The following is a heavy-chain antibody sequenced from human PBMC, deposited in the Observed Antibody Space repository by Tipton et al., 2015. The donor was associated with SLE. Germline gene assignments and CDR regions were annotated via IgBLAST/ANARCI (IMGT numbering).Heavy chain of an antibody. D-gene: IGHD3-10*01. CDR2: IYYSGST. Sequence: LRLSCTVSGGSISSYYWSWIRQPPGKGLEWIGYIYYSGSTNYNPPLKSRVTISVDASKDQLSLRLNSVTAADTAVYYCARSNIIEPGAFDIWGQGTMVTVSS. V-gene: IGHV4-59*01. J-gene: IGHJ3*02. CDR1: GGSISSYY. CDR3: ARSNIIEPGAFDI.